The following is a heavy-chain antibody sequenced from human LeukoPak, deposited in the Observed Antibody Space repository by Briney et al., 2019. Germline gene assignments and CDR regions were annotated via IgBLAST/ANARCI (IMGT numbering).Heavy chain of an antibody. CDR3: ARDINRRFDF. CDR1: GFTFSPYS. Sequence: GGSLRLSCAASGFTFSPYSMNWVRQAPGKGLEWVSYISSTSNTIYYADSVKGRFTLSRDNAKNSLYLQMNSLRDEDTAVYYCARDINRRFDFWGQGTLVTVSS. V-gene: IGHV3-48*02. CDR2: ISSTSNTI. D-gene: IGHD1-14*01. J-gene: IGHJ4*02.